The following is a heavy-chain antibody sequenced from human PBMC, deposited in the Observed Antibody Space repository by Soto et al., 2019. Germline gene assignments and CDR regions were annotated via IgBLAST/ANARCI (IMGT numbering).Heavy chain of an antibody. J-gene: IGHJ4*02. CDR1: GFTFSDHY. CDR3: ARVVVQQLAFSYYFDY. D-gene: IGHD6-13*01. Sequence: GGSLRLSCAASGFTFSDHYMDWVRQAPGKGLEWVGRTRNKTNSYTTEYAASVKGRFTISRDDSKNSLYLQMNSLKTEDTAAYYCARVVVQQLAFSYYFDYWGQGTLVTVSS. CDR2: TRNKTNSYTT. V-gene: IGHV3-72*01.